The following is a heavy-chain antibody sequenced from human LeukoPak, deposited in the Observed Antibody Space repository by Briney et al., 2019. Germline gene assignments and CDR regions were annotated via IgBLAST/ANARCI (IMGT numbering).Heavy chain of an antibody. Sequence: GGSLRLSCAASGFTFNKYAMNWVRQAPGKGLEWVSGISGSGGSTYYADSVKGRFTISRDNAKNSLYLQMNSLRAEDTALYYCAKDIAVAGMGGWGQGTLVTVSS. V-gene: IGHV3-23*01. D-gene: IGHD6-19*01. CDR1: GFTFNKYA. CDR3: AKDIAVAGMGG. CDR2: ISGSGGST. J-gene: IGHJ4*02.